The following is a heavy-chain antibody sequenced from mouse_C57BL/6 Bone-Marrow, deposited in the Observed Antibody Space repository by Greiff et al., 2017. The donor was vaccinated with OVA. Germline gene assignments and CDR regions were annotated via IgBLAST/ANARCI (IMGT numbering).Heavy chain of an antibody. Sequence: QVQLQQPGADLVMPGASVKLSCKASGYTFNSFWMHWVKQRPGQGLEWIGEIDPSNSYINYNQKFKGKSTLTVDKSSSTAYMQLSSLTSEDSAVYYCSRSAGRGTWFAYWGQGTLVNVSA. D-gene: IGHD3-3*01. CDR2: IDPSNSYI. CDR3: SRSAGRGTWFAY. J-gene: IGHJ3*01. V-gene: IGHV1-69*01. CDR1: GYTFNSFW.